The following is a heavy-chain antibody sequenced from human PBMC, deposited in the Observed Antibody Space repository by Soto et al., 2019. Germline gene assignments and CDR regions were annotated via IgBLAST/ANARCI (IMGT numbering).Heavy chain of an antibody. V-gene: IGHV1-46*03. CDR1: GYTFTSYY. D-gene: IGHD1-1*01. J-gene: IGHJ4*02. CDR2: INPSGGST. Sequence: GPSVKVSCKASGYTFTSYYIHWVRQAPGQGLEWMGIINPSGGSTSYAQNFQGRVTMTRDTSTSTVYMELSSLRSEDTAVYYCARIHTHNGSDYWGQGTLVTVS. CDR3: ARIHTHNGSDY.